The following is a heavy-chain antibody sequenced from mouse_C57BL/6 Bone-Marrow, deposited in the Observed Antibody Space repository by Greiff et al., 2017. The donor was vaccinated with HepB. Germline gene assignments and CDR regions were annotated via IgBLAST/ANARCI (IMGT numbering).Heavy chain of an antibody. CDR3: ARDRGTVVAHWYFDV. J-gene: IGHJ1*03. D-gene: IGHD1-1*01. Sequence: EVMLVESGGGLVKPGGSLKLSCAASGFTFSSYAMSWVRQTPEKRLEWVATISDGGSYTYYPDNVKGRFTISRDNAKNNLYLQMSHLKSEDTAMYYCARDRGTVVAHWYFDVWGTGTTVTVSS. CDR1: GFTFSSYA. CDR2: ISDGGSYT. V-gene: IGHV5-4*01.